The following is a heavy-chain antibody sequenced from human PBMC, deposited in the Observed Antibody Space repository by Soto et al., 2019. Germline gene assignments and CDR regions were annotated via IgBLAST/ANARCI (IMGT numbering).Heavy chain of an antibody. J-gene: IGHJ6*03. V-gene: IGHV4-31*02. CDR2: IYYSGST. CDR1: GGSIRSGGYY. CDR3: ARKSEDIVVVPAATVDYYYMDV. D-gene: IGHD2-2*01. Sequence: SETLSLTCTVSGGSIRSGGYYWSWLRQHPGKGLEWIGYIYYSGSTYYNPSLKSRVTISVDTSKNQFSLKLSSVTAADTAVYYCARKSEDIVVVPAATVDYYYMDVWGKGTTVT.